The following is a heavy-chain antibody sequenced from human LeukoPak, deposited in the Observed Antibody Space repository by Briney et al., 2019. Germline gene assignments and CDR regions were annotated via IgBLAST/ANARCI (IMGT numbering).Heavy chain of an antibody. V-gene: IGHV3-30*18. CDR2: VSYDGNTK. CDR3: AKEKYNWNDYFDH. D-gene: IGHD1-1*01. J-gene: IGHJ4*02. Sequence: GGSLRLSCAASGFSFSSNGIHWVRQAPGKGLEWVAVVSYDGNTKYYADSVKGRFTISRDNSKNIGYLQMNSLRAEDTAVYHCAKEKYNWNDYFDHWGQGTLVTVSS. CDR1: GFSFSSNG.